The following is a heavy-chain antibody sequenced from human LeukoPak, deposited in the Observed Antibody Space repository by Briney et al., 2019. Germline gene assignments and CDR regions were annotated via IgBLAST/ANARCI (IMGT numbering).Heavy chain of an antibody. CDR2: ISAYNGNT. J-gene: IGHJ6*03. CDR3: ARPVGDIVVVPAAQAHYYYYYYMDV. D-gene: IGHD2-2*01. V-gene: IGHV1-18*01. Sequence: ASVKVSCKASGYTFTNYGISWVRQAPGQGLDGMGWISAYNGNTNYAQKLQGRVTITTATSTRTGYMKMRSLRSDDTAVYYCARPVGDIVVVPAAQAHYYYYYYMDVWGKGTTVTVSS. CDR1: GYTFTNYG.